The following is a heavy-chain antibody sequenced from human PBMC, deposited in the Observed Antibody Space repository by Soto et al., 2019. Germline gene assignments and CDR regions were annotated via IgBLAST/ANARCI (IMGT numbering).Heavy chain of an antibody. J-gene: IGHJ4*02. CDR2: MSYDGSDT. CDR1: GIIFSNNG. CDR3: KIGRVADSALDH. Sequence: QVQLVESGGGVVQPGRSLRLSCVGSGIIFSNNGMHWVRPTPGQGLEWVAFMSYDGSDTFYADSVKGRFTISRDKSKNTLFLDMSKLRAEDTAMYYCKIGRVADSALDHWGQGTLVTVSS. D-gene: IGHD6-6*01. V-gene: IGHV3-30*03.